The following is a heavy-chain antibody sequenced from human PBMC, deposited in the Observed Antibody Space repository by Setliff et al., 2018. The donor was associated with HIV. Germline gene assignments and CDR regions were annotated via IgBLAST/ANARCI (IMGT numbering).Heavy chain of an antibody. V-gene: IGHV3-21*01. CDR1: GFTFSSYT. D-gene: IGHD3-10*01. Sequence: PGGSLRLSCAASGFTFSSYTMNWVRQAPGKGLEWVSSISSSSYYIYYADSVKGRFTISRDNAKNSLFLQMNSLRAEDTAVYYCAKPYRGSVVRGQGYMDVWGKGTTVTVSS. CDR2: ISSSSYYI. CDR3: AKPYRGSVVRGQGYMDV. J-gene: IGHJ6*03.